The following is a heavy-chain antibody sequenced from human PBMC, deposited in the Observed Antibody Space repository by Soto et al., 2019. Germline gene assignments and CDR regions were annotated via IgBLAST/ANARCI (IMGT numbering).Heavy chain of an antibody. V-gene: IGHV3-53*01. D-gene: IGHD1-26*01. Sequence: QTGGSLRLSCAVSGFTVSTNYMNWVRQAPGKGLEWVSVIYSGDTSDYADSVKGRFTVSRDNAKDPLYLQMNNLRAEDTAVYYCARLGSAYYHLDFWGQGTLVTVSS. J-gene: IGHJ4*02. CDR2: IYSGDTS. CDR3: ARLGSAYYHLDF. CDR1: GFTVSTNY.